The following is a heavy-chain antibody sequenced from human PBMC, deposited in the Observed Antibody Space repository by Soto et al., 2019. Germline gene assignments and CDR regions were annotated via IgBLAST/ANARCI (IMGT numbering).Heavy chain of an antibody. CDR1: GFTFSGYA. CDR2: IRSRANNCDT. D-gene: IGHD2-21*01. J-gene: IGHJ6*02. Sequence: GGSLRLSCAASGFTFSGYAIHWVRQASGKGLEWVGRIRSRANNCDTSSAASLKGRFTFSRDDSKNTAYLQINTQNPEDTAVYYCARGQGIAIGDSYSRGMDFWGQGTTVTGS. V-gene: IGHV3-73*01. CDR3: ARGQGIAIGDSYSRGMDF.